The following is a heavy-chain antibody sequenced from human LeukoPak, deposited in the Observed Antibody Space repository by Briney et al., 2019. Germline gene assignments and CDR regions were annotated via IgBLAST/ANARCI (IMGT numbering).Heavy chain of an antibody. CDR2: INHSGST. Sequence: SETLSLTCAVYGRSLSGYYWSWIRQPPGKGLEWIGEINHSGSTNYNPSLKSRVTISVDTSKNQFSLKLSSVTAADTAVYYCARERTAADFDYWGQGTLVTVSS. CDR3: ARERTAADFDY. D-gene: IGHD6-13*01. CDR1: GRSLSGYY. V-gene: IGHV4-34*01. J-gene: IGHJ4*02.